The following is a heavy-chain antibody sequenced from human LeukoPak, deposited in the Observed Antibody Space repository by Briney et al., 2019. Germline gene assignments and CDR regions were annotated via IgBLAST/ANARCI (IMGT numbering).Heavy chain of an antibody. Sequence: PSETLSLTCTVSDDSISVYHWSWIRQPPGKGLEWIGYIYYSGYTSYNPSLKNRVTMSVDTSKNQFSLRLTSVTAADTAVYYCARLEGGTAMALGWFDPWGQGTLVTVSS. D-gene: IGHD5-18*01. V-gene: IGHV4-59*08. CDR3: ARLEGGTAMALGWFDP. CDR2: IYYSGYT. CDR1: DDSISVYH. J-gene: IGHJ5*02.